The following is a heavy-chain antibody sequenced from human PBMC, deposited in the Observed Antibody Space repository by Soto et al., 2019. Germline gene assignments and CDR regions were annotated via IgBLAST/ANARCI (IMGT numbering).Heavy chain of an antibody. CDR1: GFTFTTYW. CDR3: VCGGNFFVY. D-gene: IGHD3-16*01. J-gene: IGHJ4*02. Sequence: EMQLVESGGGLVQPGGSLRLSCAASGFTFTTYWMTWVRQPPGKGLEWVANMDQDGSERYYVDSVRGRFTISRDNAKNSLYLQMNSLRAEDTAVYYCVCGGNFFVYWGQGTLVTVSP. CDR2: MDQDGSER. V-gene: IGHV3-7*01.